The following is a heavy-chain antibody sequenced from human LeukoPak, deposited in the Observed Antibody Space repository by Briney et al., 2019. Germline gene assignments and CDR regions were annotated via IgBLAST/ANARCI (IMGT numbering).Heavy chain of an antibody. CDR1: GFTFSDYY. Sequence: PGGSLRLSCAASGFTFSDYYMSWIRQAPGKGLEWVGRIKSKTDGGTTDYAAPVKGRFTISRDDSKDTLYLQMNSLKTEDTAVYYCTTGYGFVDYWGQGTLVTVSS. V-gene: IGHV3-15*01. D-gene: IGHD5-18*01. J-gene: IGHJ4*02. CDR2: IKSKTDGGTT. CDR3: TTGYGFVDY.